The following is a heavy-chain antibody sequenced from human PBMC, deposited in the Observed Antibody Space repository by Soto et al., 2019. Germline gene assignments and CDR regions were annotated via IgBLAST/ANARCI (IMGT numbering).Heavy chain of an antibody. Sequence: ASVKVSCKASGYTFTSYYMHWVRQAPGQGLEWMGWINPNSGGTNYAQKFQGWVTMTRDTSISTAYMELSRLRSDDTAVYYCARGRRWQDIVVVPAAIQGNWFDPWGQGTLVTAPQ. CDR3: ARGRRWQDIVVVPAAIQGNWFDP. V-gene: IGHV1-2*04. D-gene: IGHD2-2*02. CDR2: INPNSGGT. J-gene: IGHJ5*02. CDR1: GYTFTSYY.